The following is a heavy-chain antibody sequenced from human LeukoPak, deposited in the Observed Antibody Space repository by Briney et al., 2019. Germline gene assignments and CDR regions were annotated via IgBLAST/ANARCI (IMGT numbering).Heavy chain of an antibody. V-gene: IGHV4-30-4*01. J-gene: IGHJ4*02. CDR2: IYYSGST. CDR3: ASFLTIFGVVTGYFDY. CDR1: GGSISSGDYY. D-gene: IGHD3-3*01. Sequence: SETLSLTCTVSGGSISSGDYYWSWIRQPPGKGLEWIGYIYYSGSTYYNPSLKSRVTISVDTSKNQFSLKLSSVTAADTAVYYCASFLTIFGVVTGYFDYWGQGTLVTVSS.